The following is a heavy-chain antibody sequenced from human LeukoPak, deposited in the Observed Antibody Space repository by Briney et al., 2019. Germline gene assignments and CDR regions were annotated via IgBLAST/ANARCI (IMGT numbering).Heavy chain of an antibody. J-gene: IGHJ4*02. CDR1: GFTVSSNY. V-gene: IGHV3-53*01. Sequence: GGSLRLSCAASGFTVSSNYMSWVRQAPGKGLEWVSVIYSGGSTYYADSVKGRFTISRDNSKNTLYLQMNSLRAEDTAVYYCARVPRGVVTAILDYWGQGTLVTVSS. CDR3: ARVPRGVVTAILDY. CDR2: IYSGGST. D-gene: IGHD2-21*02.